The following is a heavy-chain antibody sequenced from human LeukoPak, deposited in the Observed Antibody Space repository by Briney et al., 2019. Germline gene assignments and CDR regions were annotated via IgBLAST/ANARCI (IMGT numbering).Heavy chain of an antibody. CDR1: GGSFSGYY. CDR2: INHSGST. J-gene: IGHJ4*02. CDR3: ARLPMYSSSGGSVNY. D-gene: IGHD6-13*01. V-gene: IGHV4-34*01. Sequence: SETPSLTCAVYGGSFSGYYWSWIRQPPGKGLEWIGEINHSGSTNYNPSLRSRVTISADTSKNQFSLNLTSVTAADTAIYYCARLPMYSSSGGSVNYWGQGTLVTVSS.